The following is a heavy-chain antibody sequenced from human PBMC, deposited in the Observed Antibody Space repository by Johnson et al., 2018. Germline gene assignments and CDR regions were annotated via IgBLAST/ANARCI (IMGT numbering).Heavy chain of an antibody. Sequence: VQLVQSGGGLVQPGGSLRLSCAASGFTFSSYAMSWFRQAPGKGLEWVSAISGSGGRPYYADSVKGRFTISRDNAKNTLYLQMNSLSAEDTAVYYCARSQGYPINLVDGGQGTLVTVSS. CDR3: ARSQGYPINLVD. V-gene: IGHV3-23*04. D-gene: IGHD1-26*01. J-gene: IGHJ4*02. CDR1: GFTFSSYA. CDR2: ISGSGGRP.